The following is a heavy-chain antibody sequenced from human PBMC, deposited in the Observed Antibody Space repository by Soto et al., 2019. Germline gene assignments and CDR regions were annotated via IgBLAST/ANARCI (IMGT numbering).Heavy chain of an antibody. V-gene: IGHV1-69*12. J-gene: IGHJ4*02. Sequence: QIQLVQSGAEVKKPGSSVKVSCKASGGTFSSYAISWVRQAPGQGLEWMGGIIPIFGTANYAQKFQGRVRITGDESTSTAKRELSRLRLEETAVYYWARGNLRLGELALGFTYWRQGPLVTVPS. CDR3: ARGNLRLGELALGFTY. CDR1: GGTFSSYA. D-gene: IGHD3-16*02. CDR2: IIPIFGTA.